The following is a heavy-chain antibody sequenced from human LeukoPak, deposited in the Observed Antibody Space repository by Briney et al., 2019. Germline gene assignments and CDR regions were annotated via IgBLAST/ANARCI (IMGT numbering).Heavy chain of an antibody. Sequence: GGSLRLSCAASGFTFSSYGMHWVRQAPGKGLEWVAVISYDGSNKYYADSVKGRFTISRDNSKNTLYLQMNSLRAEDTAVYYCARDLGVLRSGEQHPDNWLDPWGQGTLVTVSS. CDR1: GFTFSSYG. CDR2: ISYDGSNK. CDR3: ARDLGVLRSGEQHPDNWLDP. V-gene: IGHV3-30*03. D-gene: IGHD1-1*01. J-gene: IGHJ5*02.